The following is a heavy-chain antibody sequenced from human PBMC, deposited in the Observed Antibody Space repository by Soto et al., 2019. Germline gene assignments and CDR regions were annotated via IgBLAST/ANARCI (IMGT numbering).Heavy chain of an antibody. CDR3: ASPRQGSYDFLSGYYALDY. Sequence: TSATLSITCTVSGGYISSSGSYWGWVRQPPGKGLEWIVSFYYTGGTYSTYYNPSLKSRVTISVDTSKRQFSLNLRSVTAADTAVYYCASPRQGSYDFLSGYYALDYWSQGTLVTVSS. J-gene: IGHJ4*02. V-gene: IGHV4-39*01. D-gene: IGHD3-3*01. CDR1: GGYISSSGSY. CDR2: FYYTGGT.